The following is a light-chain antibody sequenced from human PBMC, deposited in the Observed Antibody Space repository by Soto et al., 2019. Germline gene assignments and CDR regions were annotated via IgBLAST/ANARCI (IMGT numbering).Light chain of an antibody. V-gene: IGKV1-27*01. Sequence: DIQMTQSPSSLSASVGDRVTITCRASQGISSSLAWYQQKPGKVPQLLIYAASTLQSGVPSRFSGSGSGTDFTLTISSLQPEDVGTYYCQRYNSAAFSFGPGTKVDIK. CDR1: QGISSS. J-gene: IGKJ3*01. CDR3: QRYNSAAFS. CDR2: AAS.